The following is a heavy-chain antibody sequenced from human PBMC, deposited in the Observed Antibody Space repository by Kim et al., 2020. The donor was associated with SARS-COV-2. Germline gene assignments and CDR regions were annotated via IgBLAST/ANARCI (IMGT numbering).Heavy chain of an antibody. Sequence: GGSLRLSCAASGFTFSGSAMHWVRQASGKGLEWVGRIRSKVNSYATAYAASVKGRFTISRDDSKNTAYLQMNSLKTEDTAVYYCTRHVLVGATTLYFQHWGQGTLVTVSS. D-gene: IGHD1-26*01. V-gene: IGHV3-73*01. CDR1: GFTFSGSA. CDR2: IRSKVNSYAT. J-gene: IGHJ1*01. CDR3: TRHVLVGATTLYFQH.